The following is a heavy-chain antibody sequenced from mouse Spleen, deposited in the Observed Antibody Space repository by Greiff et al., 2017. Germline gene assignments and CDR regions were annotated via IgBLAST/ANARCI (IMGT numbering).Heavy chain of an antibody. V-gene: IGHV5-9-3*01. J-gene: IGHJ2*01. D-gene: IGHD2-10*02. CDR3: ARQGYGNYGDY. CDR1: GFTFSSYA. Sequence: EVKLEESGGGLVKPGGSLKLSCAASGFTFSSYAMSWVRQTPEKRLEWVATISSGGSYTYYPDSVKGRFTISRDNAKNTLYLQMSSLRSEDTAMYYCARQGYGNYGDYWGQGTTLTVSS. CDR2: ISSGGSYT.